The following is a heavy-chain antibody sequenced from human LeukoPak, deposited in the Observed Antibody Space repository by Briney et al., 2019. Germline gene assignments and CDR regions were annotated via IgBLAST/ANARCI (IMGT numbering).Heavy chain of an antibody. CDR1: GGSISSSSYY. J-gene: IGHJ4*02. CDR2: IYYSGST. V-gene: IGHV4-39*01. Sequence: SETLSLTCTVSGGSISSSSYYWGWIRQPPGKGLEWIGSIYYSGSTYYNPSLKSRVTISVDTSKNQFSLKLSSVTAAGTAVYYCARRLDGSYFHWGQGTLVTVSS. D-gene: IGHD1-26*01. CDR3: ARRLDGSYFH.